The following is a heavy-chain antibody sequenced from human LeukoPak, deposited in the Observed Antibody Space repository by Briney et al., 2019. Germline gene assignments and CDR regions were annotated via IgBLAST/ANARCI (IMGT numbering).Heavy chain of an antibody. V-gene: IGHV3-23*01. CDR2: IGGSGGGT. D-gene: IGHD1-26*01. J-gene: IGHJ6*03. CDR1: GSAFSRYG. Sequence: GRTLRLSCEASGSAFSRYGMNWVRQAPGKGLEWVAWIGGSGGGTSYVDSVKGRFTISRDNSNNMVYLQMNSLRAEDTAIYYCAKDAGATGIDYYYYYMDVWGKGTTVTISS. CDR3: AKDAGATGIDYYYYYMDV.